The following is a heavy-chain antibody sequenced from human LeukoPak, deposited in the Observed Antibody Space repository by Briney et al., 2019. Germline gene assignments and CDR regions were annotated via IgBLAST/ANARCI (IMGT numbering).Heavy chain of an antibody. CDR1: GGSISSYY. V-gene: IGHV4-59*01. CDR3: AARYCTSSSCHSNFDY. D-gene: IGHD2-2*01. CDR2: IYYTGRT. Sequence: SESLSLTCTVSGGSISSYYCTWIRQPPGKGLEWIGYIYYTGRTNHNHSLKHRVSLSVDTSKNQFSLKLSSVTAADTAVYYCAARYCTSSSCHSNFDYWGQGTLVTVSS. J-gene: IGHJ4*02.